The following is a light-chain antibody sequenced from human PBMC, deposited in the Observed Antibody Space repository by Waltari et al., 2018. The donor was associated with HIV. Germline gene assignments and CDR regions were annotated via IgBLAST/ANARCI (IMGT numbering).Light chain of an antibody. J-gene: IGLJ2*01. CDR2: LNSDVSH. Sequence: QLVLTQSPSASASLGASVKLTCTLSSSHSSYSIAWHQQQPEQGPRYFMQLNSDVSHSEGDGFSDRFSGSCSCAYRYLTMPVFQLEDEADYYCQSWCTGIYVVFGGGTKLTVL. CDR3: QSWCTGIYVV. V-gene: IGLV4-69*02. CDR1: SSHSSYS.